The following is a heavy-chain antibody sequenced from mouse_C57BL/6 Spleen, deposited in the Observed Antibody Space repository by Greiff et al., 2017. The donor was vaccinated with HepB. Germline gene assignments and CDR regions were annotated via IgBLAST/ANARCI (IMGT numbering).Heavy chain of an antibody. CDR2: ISYDGSN. V-gene: IGHV3-6*01. D-gene: IGHD2-1*01. J-gene: IGHJ4*01. CDR3: ASKIYYGNYYAMDY. Sequence: EVKLMESGPGLVKPSQSLSLTCSVTGYSITSGYYWNWIRQFPGNKLEWMGYISYDGSNNYNPSLKNRISITRDTSKNQFFLKLNSVTTEDTATYYCASKIYYGNYYAMDYWGQGTSVTVSS. CDR1: GYSITSGYY.